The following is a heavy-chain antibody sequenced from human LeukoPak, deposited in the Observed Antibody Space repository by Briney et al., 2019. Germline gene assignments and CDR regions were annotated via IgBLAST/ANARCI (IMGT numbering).Heavy chain of an antibody. Sequence: SETLSLTCTVSGGSISSSSYYWGWLRQPPGKGLEWIGSIYYSGSTYYNPSLKSRVTISVDTSKNQFSLKLSSVTAADTAVYYCARLGDVIGGATMDYWGQGTLVTVSS. J-gene: IGHJ4*02. D-gene: IGHD1-26*01. CDR2: IYYSGST. V-gene: IGHV4-39*01. CDR3: ARLGDVIGGATMDY. CDR1: GGSISSSSYY.